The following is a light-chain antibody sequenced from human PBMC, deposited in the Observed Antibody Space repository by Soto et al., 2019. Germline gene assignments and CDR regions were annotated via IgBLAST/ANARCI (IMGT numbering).Light chain of an antibody. Sequence: QSALTQPPSASGSPGQSVTISCTGTSSDVGGYYYVSWYQHHPGKAPKLLIYEVSKRPSGVPHRFSGSKSGNTASLTVSGLQAEDEADYYCSSYAGSNVYVFGTGTEVTVL. CDR2: EVS. CDR1: SSDVGGYYY. V-gene: IGLV2-8*01. J-gene: IGLJ1*01. CDR3: SSYAGSNVYV.